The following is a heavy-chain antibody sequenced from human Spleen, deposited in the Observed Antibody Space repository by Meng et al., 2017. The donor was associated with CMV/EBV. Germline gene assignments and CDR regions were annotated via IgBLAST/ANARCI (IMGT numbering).Heavy chain of an antibody. CDR2: INHSGST. J-gene: IGHJ4*02. CDR3: ARDPYATGWAG. V-gene: IGHV4-34*01. CDR1: GGSFSGYY. Sequence: VQLQQWGAGLLKPSEALSLTCPVYGGSFSGYYWSWIRQPPGKGLEWIGEINHSGSTNYNPSLKSRVTISVDTSKNQFSLKLSSVTAADTAVYYCARDPYATGWAGWGQGTLVTVSS. D-gene: IGHD6-19*01.